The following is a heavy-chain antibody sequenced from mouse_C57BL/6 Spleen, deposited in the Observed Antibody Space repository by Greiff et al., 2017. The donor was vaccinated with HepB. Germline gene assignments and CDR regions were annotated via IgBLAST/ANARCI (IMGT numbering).Heavy chain of an antibody. CDR3: TRMDGNRPDY. Sequence: VQLQQSGAELVRPGASVTLSCKASGYTFTDYEMHWVKQTPVHGLEWIGAIDPETGGTAYNQKFKGKAILTADKSSSTAYMELRSLTSEDSAVYYCTRMDGNRPDYWGQGTTLTVSS. CDR2: IDPETGGT. J-gene: IGHJ2*01. CDR1: GYTFTDYE. V-gene: IGHV1-15*01. D-gene: IGHD2-1*01.